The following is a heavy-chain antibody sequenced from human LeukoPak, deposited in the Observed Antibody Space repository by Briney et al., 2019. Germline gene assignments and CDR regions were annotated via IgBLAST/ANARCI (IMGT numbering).Heavy chain of an antibody. CDR2: ISSDGSST. J-gene: IGHJ4*02. CDR1: EFPFMNHW. D-gene: IGHD6-6*01. CDR3: ARDQRVTGRPDIDY. Sequence: GGSLRLSCAASEFPFMNHWMRWVRQTPGKGLVWVSRISSDGSSTTYADSVKGRFTISRDNAKNTLYLQMNNLRAEDTAMYYCARDQRVTGRPDIDYWGQGTLVIVSS. V-gene: IGHV3-74*03.